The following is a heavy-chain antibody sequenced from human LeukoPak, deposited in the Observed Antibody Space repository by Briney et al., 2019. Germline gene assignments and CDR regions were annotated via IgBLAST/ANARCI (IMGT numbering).Heavy chain of an antibody. CDR3: ARGEFGYFDWLLSNYYGMDV. D-gene: IGHD3-9*01. J-gene: IGHJ6*04. Sequence: SVKVSCKASGGTFSSYAISWVRQAPGQGLEWMGGIIPIFGTANYAQKFQGRVTITADKSTSTAYMELSSLRSEDTAVYYCARGEFGYFDWLLSNYYGMDVWGKGTTVTGSS. CDR2: IIPIFGTA. V-gene: IGHV1-69*06. CDR1: GGTFSSYA.